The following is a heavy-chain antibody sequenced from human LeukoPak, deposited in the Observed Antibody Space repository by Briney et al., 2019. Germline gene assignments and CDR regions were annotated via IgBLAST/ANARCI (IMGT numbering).Heavy chain of an antibody. CDR3: ARAIKYYDFWSGSKDV. CDR1: GFTYSSYW. V-gene: IGHV3-7*01. D-gene: IGHD3-3*01. J-gene: IGHJ6*04. CDR2: VKQDGSEK. Sequence: GGSLRLSCAASGFTYSSYWMSGVRQAPGKGLEWVANVKQDGSEKYYVDSVMGRFTISRDNAKNSLYLQMNSLRAEDTAVYYCARAIKYYDFWSGSKDVWGKGTTVTVSS.